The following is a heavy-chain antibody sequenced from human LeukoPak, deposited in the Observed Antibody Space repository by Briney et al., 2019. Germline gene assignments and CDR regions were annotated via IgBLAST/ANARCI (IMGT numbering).Heavy chain of an antibody. Sequence: ASVKVSCKASGYTFTSYGISWVRQAPGQGLEWMGWISAYNGNTNYAQKLQGRVTMTTDTSTSTAYMELRSLRSDDTAVYYCARYQYCSSTSCYDDAFDIWGQGTMVTVSS. J-gene: IGHJ3*02. CDR2: ISAYNGNT. CDR3: ARYQYCSSTSCYDDAFDI. V-gene: IGHV1-18*01. D-gene: IGHD2-2*01. CDR1: GYTFTSYG.